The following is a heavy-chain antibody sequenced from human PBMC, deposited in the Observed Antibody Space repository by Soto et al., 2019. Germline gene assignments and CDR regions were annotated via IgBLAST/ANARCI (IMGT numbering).Heavy chain of an antibody. CDR1: GYTLNTYY. CDR3: ARSIVVVTALDY. J-gene: IGHJ4*02. Sequence: GASVKVSCKPSGYTLNTYYLHWVRQAPGQGLEWMGIIHPSGGGSTYAQKFLGRVTMTRDTSTSTVFMELSSLRSEDTAVYYCARSIVVVTALDYWGQGTLVTVSS. CDR2: IHPSGGGS. D-gene: IGHD2-21*02. V-gene: IGHV1-46*02.